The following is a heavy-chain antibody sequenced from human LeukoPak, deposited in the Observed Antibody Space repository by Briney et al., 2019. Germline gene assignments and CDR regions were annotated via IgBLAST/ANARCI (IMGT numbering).Heavy chain of an antibody. J-gene: IGHJ4*02. D-gene: IGHD3-22*01. CDR2: ISSSSSYI. CDR1: GFTFSSYS. Sequence: GGSLRPSCAASGFTFSSYSMNWVRQAPGKGLEWVSSISSSSSYIYYADSLKGRFTISRDNAKNSLYLQMNGLRAEDTAVYYCARDTTYYYDGSDYYAPGSDYWGQGTLATVSS. CDR3: ARDTTYYYDGSDYYAPGSDY. V-gene: IGHV3-21*01.